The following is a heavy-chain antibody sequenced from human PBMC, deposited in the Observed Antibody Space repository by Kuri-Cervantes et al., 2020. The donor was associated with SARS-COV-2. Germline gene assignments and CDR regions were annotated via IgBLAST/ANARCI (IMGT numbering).Heavy chain of an antibody. D-gene: IGHD3-22*01. V-gene: IGHV4-34*01. CDR1: GGPFSGYY. CDR2: INHSGST. Sequence: SETLSLTCAVYGGPFSGYYWSWIRQPPGKGLEWIGEINHSGSTNYNPSLKSRVTISVDTSKNQFSLKLTSVSAADTGVYFCARRSNSGYFYFDSWGQGTRVTVSS. CDR3: ARRSNSGYFYFDS. J-gene: IGHJ4*02.